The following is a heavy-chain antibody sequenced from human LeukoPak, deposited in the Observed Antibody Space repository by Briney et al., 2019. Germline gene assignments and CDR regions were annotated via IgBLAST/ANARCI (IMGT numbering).Heavy chain of an antibody. D-gene: IGHD6-6*01. CDR3: ARDALYSSSSEGDFDY. Sequence: GGSLRLSCAASGFTFSTYSMNWVRQAPGKGLERVSSISSSGSYIYYADSVKGRFTISRDNAKNSLYLQMNSLRAEDTAVYYCARDALYSSSSEGDFDYWGQGTLVTVSS. CDR1: GFTFSTYS. CDR2: ISSSGSYI. V-gene: IGHV3-21*01. J-gene: IGHJ4*02.